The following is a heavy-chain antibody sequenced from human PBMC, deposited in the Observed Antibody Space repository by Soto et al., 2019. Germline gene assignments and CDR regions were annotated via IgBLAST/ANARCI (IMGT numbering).Heavy chain of an antibody. CDR2: ISSDGRNK. Sequence: QVVVVESGGGVVQPGRSLTLSCAASGFMFETFYMHWVRQAPGKGLQWVAVISSDGRNKYYAESVKGRFSISRDNSKNTLYLQLNSLIPQDTAVYYCARVFDGYHFDYWGQGALVTVSS. D-gene: IGHD6-13*01. CDR1: GFMFETFY. CDR3: ARVFDGYHFDY. J-gene: IGHJ4*02. V-gene: IGHV3-30*04.